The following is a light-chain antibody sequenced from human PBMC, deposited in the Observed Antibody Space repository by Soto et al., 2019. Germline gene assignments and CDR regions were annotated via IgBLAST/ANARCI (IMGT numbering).Light chain of an antibody. CDR3: QQYNKWPPRT. CDR2: GAS. CDR1: QSVSSN. V-gene: IGKV3-15*01. Sequence: EIVMTQSPATLSVFPGERATLSCRASQSVSSNLAWYQQKPGQAPRLLIYGASTRATDIPARFSGSGSGTEFTLTISSLQSEDFAVYYCQQYNKWPPRTFGQGTKVEIK. J-gene: IGKJ1*01.